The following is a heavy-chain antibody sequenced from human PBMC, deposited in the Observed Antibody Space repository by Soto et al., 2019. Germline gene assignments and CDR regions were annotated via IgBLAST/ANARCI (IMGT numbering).Heavy chain of an antibody. CDR1: GYIFSNYG. CDR2: VSAYNGKS. V-gene: IGHV1-18*01. Sequence: ASVKVSCKASGYIFSNYGISWMRQVPGQGLEWMGWVSAYNGKSNYTQKFQGRVTMTTDTATNTAYMELRSLRSDDTAVYYCAWASGVEVGTTSYWGQGTRVSVSS. J-gene: IGHJ4*01. D-gene: IGHD1-26*01. CDR3: AWASGVEVGTTSY.